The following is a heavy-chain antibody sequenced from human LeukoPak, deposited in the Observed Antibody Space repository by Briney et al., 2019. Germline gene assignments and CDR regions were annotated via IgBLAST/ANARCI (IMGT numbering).Heavy chain of an antibody. V-gene: IGHV4-38-2*02. Sequence: PSETLSLSCSVSGYSIRSDYYWGWIRQPPGKGLEWIETIYHIGRTYYNPSLKNRVTISADTSKNLFSLNLTSVTAADTAVYYCARVFGGNSGGAYFDLWGRGIQVTVSS. CDR1: GYSIRSDYY. D-gene: IGHD4-23*01. CDR2: IYHIGRT. J-gene: IGHJ4*02. CDR3: ARVFGGNSGGAYFDL.